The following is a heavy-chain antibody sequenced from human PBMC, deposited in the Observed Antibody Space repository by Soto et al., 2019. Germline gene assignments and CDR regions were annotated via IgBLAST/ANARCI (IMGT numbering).Heavy chain of an antibody. CDR1: GYTFTSYG. J-gene: IGHJ6*02. V-gene: IGHV1-18*01. D-gene: IGHD3-10*02. Sequence: ASVKVSCKASGYTFTSYGISWVRQAPGQGLEWMGWISAYNGNTNYAQKLQGRVTMTTDTSTSTAYMELRSLRSDDTAVYYCARDPSCSGSFCDCYGKDVWSQGTTVTVSS. CDR3: ARDPSCSGSFCDCYGKDV. CDR2: ISAYNGNT.